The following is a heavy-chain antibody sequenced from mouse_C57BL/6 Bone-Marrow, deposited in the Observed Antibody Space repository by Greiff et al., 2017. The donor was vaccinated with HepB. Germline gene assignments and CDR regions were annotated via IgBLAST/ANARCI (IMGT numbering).Heavy chain of an antibody. CDR1: GFTFSSYA. Sequence: EVQRVESGGGLVKPGGSLKLSCAASGFTFSSYAMSWVRQTPEKRLEWVATISDGGSYTYYPDNVKGRFTISRDNAKNNLYLQMSHLKSEDTAMYYCAREGALGAAYWGQGTLVTVSA. CDR3: AREGALGAAY. CDR2: ISDGGSYT. V-gene: IGHV5-4*01. J-gene: IGHJ3*01. D-gene: IGHD4-1*01.